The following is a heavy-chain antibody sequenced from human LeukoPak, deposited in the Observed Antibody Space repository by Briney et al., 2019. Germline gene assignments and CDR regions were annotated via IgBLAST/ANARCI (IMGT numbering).Heavy chain of an antibody. CDR2: IYYSGST. V-gene: IGHV4-39*07. J-gene: IGHJ3*02. CDR1: GGSISSSSYY. Sequence: SETLSLTCTVSGGSISSSSYYWGWIRQPPGKGLEWIGSIYYSGSTYYNPSLKSRVTMSVDTSKIQFSLNLTSVTAADTAVYYCARSSIVVTIWKGAFDIWGQGTMVTVSS. CDR3: ARSSIVVTIWKGAFDI. D-gene: IGHD5-12*01.